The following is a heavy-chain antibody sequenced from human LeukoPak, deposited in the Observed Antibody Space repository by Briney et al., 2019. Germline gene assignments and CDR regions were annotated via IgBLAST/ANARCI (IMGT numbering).Heavy chain of an antibody. CDR1: GFTFSSYN. CDR2: ISSSSSTI. V-gene: IGHV3-48*01. Sequence: PGGSLRLSCVASGFTFSSYNMNWVRQAPGKGLEWVSYISSSSSTIYYADSVKGRFTISRDNAKNSLYLQMNSLRAEDTAVYYCARDLAIDYYYYYMDVWGKGTTVTVSS. D-gene: IGHD5-24*01. J-gene: IGHJ6*03. CDR3: ARDLAIDYYYYYMDV.